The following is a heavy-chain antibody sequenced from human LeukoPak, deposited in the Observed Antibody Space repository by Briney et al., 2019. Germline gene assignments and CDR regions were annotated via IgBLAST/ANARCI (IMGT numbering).Heavy chain of an antibody. CDR1: GFTFSNAW. CDR2: LKSKTDGGTM. Sequence: GGSLRLSCAASGFTFSNAWMNWVRQAPGKGLEWVGRLKSKTDGGTMDFATPVKGRFTISRDDSKNTLYLQMKSLKTEDTALYYCTTGMAAITARRGRDYWGQGTLVTVSS. J-gene: IGHJ4*02. V-gene: IGHV3-15*07. CDR3: TTGMAAITARRGRDY. D-gene: IGHD6-6*01.